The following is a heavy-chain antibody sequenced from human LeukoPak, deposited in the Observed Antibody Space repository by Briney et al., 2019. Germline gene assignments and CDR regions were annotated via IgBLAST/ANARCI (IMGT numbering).Heavy chain of an antibody. D-gene: IGHD2-8*01. J-gene: IGHJ5*02. CDR3: ARINGAPIDP. CDR1: GGSFSSSNYY. V-gene: IGHV4-39*07. Sequence: SETLSLTCAVYGGSFSSSNYYWGWIRQPPEKGLEWIGNIYYTGVTYYNPSLKSRVTISVDTSKNHFSLKLTSVTAADTAIYYCARINGAPIDPWGQGTLVTVSS. CDR2: IYYTGVT.